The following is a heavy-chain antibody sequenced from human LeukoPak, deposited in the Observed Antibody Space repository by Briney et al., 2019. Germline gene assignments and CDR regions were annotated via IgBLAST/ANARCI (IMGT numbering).Heavy chain of an antibody. V-gene: IGHV1-69*06. J-gene: IGHJ4*02. CDR1: GGTFSSYA. Sequence: SVKVSCKASGGTFSSYAISWVRQAPGQGLEWMGGIIPIFGTANYAQKFQGRVTVTADKSTSTAYMELSSLRSEDTAVYYCAREIGPRQLHLWGSAFDYWGQGTLVTVSS. CDR2: IIPIFGTA. CDR3: AREIGPRQLHLWGSAFDY. D-gene: IGHD5-18*01.